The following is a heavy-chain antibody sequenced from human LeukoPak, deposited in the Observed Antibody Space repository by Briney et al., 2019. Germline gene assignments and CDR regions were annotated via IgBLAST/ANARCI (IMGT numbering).Heavy chain of an antibody. CDR3: ALNPRGSMIVVVPAY. Sequence: GGSLRLSCAASGFTFSSYAMSGARHAPGKGLEWVAAIRGRGGSTYYADSVKGRFTICRDNSKNTLYLQTTSLGAEHTALYFCALNPRGSMIVVVPAYWGQGALVTVS. CDR2: IRGRGGST. J-gene: IGHJ4*02. D-gene: IGHD3-22*01. V-gene: IGHV3-23*01. CDR1: GFTFSSYA.